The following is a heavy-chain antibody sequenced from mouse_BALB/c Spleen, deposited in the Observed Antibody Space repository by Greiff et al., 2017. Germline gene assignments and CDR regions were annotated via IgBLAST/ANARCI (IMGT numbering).Heavy chain of an antibody. J-gene: IGHJ3*01. Sequence: QVTLKVSGAELVRPGSSVKISCKASGYAFSSYWMNWVKQRPGQGLEWIGQIYPGDGDTNYNGKFKGKATLTADKSSSTAYMQLSSLTSEDSAVYFCARSDYYGSSSFAYWGQGTLVTVSA. D-gene: IGHD1-1*01. CDR1: GYAFSSYW. V-gene: IGHV1-80*01. CDR3: ARSDYYGSSSFAY. CDR2: IYPGDGDT.